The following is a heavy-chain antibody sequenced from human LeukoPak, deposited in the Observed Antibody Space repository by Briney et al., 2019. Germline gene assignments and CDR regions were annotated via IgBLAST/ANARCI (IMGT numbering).Heavy chain of an antibody. CDR1: GYTFTGYY. J-gene: IGHJ5*02. Sequence: ASLKPSCTASGYTFTGYYMNWVRQSPGQRLKCMRWFSPKSGGTTQTQTFQGRVTMTRETSIRTTYTDLSRPRSHHTARFYCAGSRKHVGAYLNGFDPWGQGTLVTVSS. V-gene: IGHV1-2*02. CDR3: AGSRKHVGAYLNGFDP. CDR2: FSPKSGGT. D-gene: IGHD4/OR15-4a*01.